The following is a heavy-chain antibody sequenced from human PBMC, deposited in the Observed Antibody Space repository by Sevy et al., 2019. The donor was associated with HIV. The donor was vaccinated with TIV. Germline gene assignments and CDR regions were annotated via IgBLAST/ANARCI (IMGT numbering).Heavy chain of an antibody. V-gene: IGHV4-34*01. J-gene: IGHJ5*02. Sequence: SETLSLTCAVYGGSFGGYYWNWIRQPPGKGLEWIGEINHSGSTNYNPSLKSRVTISVDTSKNQFSLKLSSVTAADTAVYYCARAPPIVVVPAAPSWFDPWGQGTLVTVSS. CDR1: GGSFGGYY. CDR2: INHSGST. D-gene: IGHD2-2*01. CDR3: ARAPPIVVVPAAPSWFDP.